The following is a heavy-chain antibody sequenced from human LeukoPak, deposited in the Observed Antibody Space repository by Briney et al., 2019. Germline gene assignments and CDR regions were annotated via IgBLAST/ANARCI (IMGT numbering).Heavy chain of an antibody. V-gene: IGHV3-53*01. D-gene: IGHD6-19*01. J-gene: IGHJ5*02. Sequence: PGGSLRLSCAASGFIVSSNYMSWVRQAPGKGLEWVSIIYSDGSTYYADSVKGRFTISRDNFKNILYFDMNSLRVEDTAVYYCAKDPPGSGWYFDPWGQGTLVTVSS. CDR3: AKDPPGSGWYFDP. CDR2: IYSDGST. CDR1: GFIVSSNY.